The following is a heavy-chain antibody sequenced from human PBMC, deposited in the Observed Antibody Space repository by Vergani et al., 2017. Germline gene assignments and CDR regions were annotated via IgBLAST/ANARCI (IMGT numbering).Heavy chain of an antibody. CDR3: AIHRDGYRSDAFNI. Sequence: QVQLQESGPGLVKPSQTLSLTCTVSGGSFSTGGQSWTWLRQSAGKGLEWIGRIYTSGATNYNPSLRSRAIMSVDSSKNQFSLKLSSVTAADTAMYYCAIHRDGYRSDAFNIWGQGTMVTVSS. CDR1: GGSFSTGGQS. D-gene: IGHD5-24*01. V-gene: IGHV4-61*02. J-gene: IGHJ3*02. CDR2: IYTSGAT.